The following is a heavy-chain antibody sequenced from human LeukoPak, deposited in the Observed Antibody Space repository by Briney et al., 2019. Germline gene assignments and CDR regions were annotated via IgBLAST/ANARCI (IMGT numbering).Heavy chain of an antibody. Sequence: PGGSLRLPCAASGFTFRNYWMSWARQATGKGLEWVANIKQEENEKYYVDPVKGRFTISRDNAKNSLYLQMTSLRAEDTAVYYCARVGGELRFNAFDIWGQGTMVIVSS. CDR1: GFTFRNYW. J-gene: IGHJ3*02. V-gene: IGHV3-7*04. CDR3: ARVGGELRFNAFDI. D-gene: IGHD5-18*01. CDR2: IKQEENEK.